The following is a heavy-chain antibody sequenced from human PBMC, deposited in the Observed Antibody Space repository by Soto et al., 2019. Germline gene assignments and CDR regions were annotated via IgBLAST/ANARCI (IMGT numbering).Heavy chain of an antibody. J-gene: IGHJ5*02. CDR2: ISWNSGSI. CDR3: AKDRGSSGYNWFDP. Sequence: GGSLRLSCAASGFTFDDYAMHWVRQAPGKGLEWVSGISWNSGSIGYADSVKGRFTISRDNAKNSLYLQMNSLRAEDTALYYCAKDRGSSGYNWFDPWGQGTLVTVSS. V-gene: IGHV3-9*01. D-gene: IGHD6-19*01. CDR1: GFTFDDYA.